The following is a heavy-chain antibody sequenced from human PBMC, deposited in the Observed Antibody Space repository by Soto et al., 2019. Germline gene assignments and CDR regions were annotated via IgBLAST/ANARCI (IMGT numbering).Heavy chain of an antibody. J-gene: IGHJ4*02. CDR1: GDSISSGDYY. Sequence: SETLSLTCTVSGDSISSGDYYWSWIRQPPGKGLEWIGCIYYSGNTYYNPSLKRRFSISVDTSKNQFSLQLSSVTVADTAMYYCARRYCSGATCYLDYWGQGTLVTVSS. CDR3: ARRYCSGATCYLDY. V-gene: IGHV4-30-4*01. CDR2: IYYSGNT. D-gene: IGHD2-15*01.